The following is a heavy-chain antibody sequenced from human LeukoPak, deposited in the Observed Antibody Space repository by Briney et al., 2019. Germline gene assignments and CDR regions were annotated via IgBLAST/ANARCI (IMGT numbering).Heavy chain of an antibody. D-gene: IGHD6-13*01. CDR1: GYTFTNYY. V-gene: IGHV1-46*01. CDR2: INPSGGST. CDR3: ARDAADHDAFDI. Sequence: GASVKVSCKASGYTFTNYYIHWVRQAPGQGLEWMGIINPSGGSTSYAQKFQGRVTMTRDTSTSTVYMELSSLRAEDTAVYYCARDAADHDAFDIWGQGTMVTVSS. J-gene: IGHJ3*02.